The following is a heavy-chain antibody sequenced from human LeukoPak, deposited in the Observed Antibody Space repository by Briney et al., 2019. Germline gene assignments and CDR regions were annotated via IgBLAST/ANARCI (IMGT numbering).Heavy chain of an antibody. J-gene: IGHJ6*02. CDR1: VGSISSSY. D-gene: IGHD2-2*01. CDR2: IYRSEST. V-gene: IGHV4-4*07. CDR3: ARECFSSICPRNNMDV. Sequence: PSETLSLTSTVSVGSISSSYGTWIRHPAGEGREWMGRIYRSESTNYTPSIKSRLTMSVDTSRNQFPRKLNSVTAADRAVYYCARECFSSICPRNNMDVWGQGTTVTVSS.